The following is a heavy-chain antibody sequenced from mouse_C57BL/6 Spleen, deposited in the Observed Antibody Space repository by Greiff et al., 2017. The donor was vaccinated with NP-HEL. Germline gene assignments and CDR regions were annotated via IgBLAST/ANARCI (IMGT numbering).Heavy chain of an antibody. CDR1: GFTFNTYA. D-gene: IGHD1-1*01. CDR2: IRSKSSNYAT. Sequence: EVQRVESGGGLVQPKGSLKLSCAASGFTFNTYAMHWVRQAPGKGLEWVARIRSKSSNYATYYADSVKDRFTISRDDSQSMLYLQMNNLKTEDTAMYYCVRGGSSSAWFAYWGQGTLVTVSA. V-gene: IGHV10-3*01. J-gene: IGHJ3*01. CDR3: VRGGSSSAWFAY.